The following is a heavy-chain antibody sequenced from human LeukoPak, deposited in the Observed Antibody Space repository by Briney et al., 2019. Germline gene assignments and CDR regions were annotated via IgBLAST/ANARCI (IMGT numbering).Heavy chain of an antibody. CDR1: GFTFSNYV. Sequence: PGGSLRLSCAASGFTFSNYVSWVRQAPGKGLEWVSVISGSGGSTYYVDSVKGRFTISRDNSKNTLYLQINSLRAEDTAVYYCANKGPYCSSASCYWNWGQGTLVTVSS. CDR2: ISGSGGST. V-gene: IGHV3-23*01. J-gene: IGHJ4*02. CDR3: ANKGPYCSSASCYWN. D-gene: IGHD2-2*01.